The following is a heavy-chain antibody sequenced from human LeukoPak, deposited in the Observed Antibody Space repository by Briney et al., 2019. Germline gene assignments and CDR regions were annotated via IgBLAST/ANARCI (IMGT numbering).Heavy chain of an antibody. D-gene: IGHD3-22*01. V-gene: IGHV3-30-3*01. Sequence: PGGSLRLSCVASGFTFSSYAMHWFRQAPGKGLEWVAVISYDGSNKYYADSVKGRFTISRDNSKNTLSLQMNTLRAEDMAVYYCARVGDSSGYYGREGSIAFDYWGQGTLVTVSS. CDR3: ARVGDSSGYYGREGSIAFDY. J-gene: IGHJ4*02. CDR1: GFTFSSYA. CDR2: ISYDGSNK.